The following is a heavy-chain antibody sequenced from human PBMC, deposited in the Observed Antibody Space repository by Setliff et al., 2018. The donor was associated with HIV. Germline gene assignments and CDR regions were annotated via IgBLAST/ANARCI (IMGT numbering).Heavy chain of an antibody. Sequence: PSETLSLTCTVSGGSISSSSYYWGWIRQPPGKGLEWIGEITHSGSTNYNPSLKSRVTISVDTANNQFSLRLTSVTAADTAVYYCARGSPGYRNFYYYMDVWDKGTTVTVSS. CDR3: ARGSPGYRNFYYYMDV. CDR1: GGSISSSSYY. J-gene: IGHJ6*03. D-gene: IGHD6-13*01. V-gene: IGHV4-39*07. CDR2: ITHSGST.